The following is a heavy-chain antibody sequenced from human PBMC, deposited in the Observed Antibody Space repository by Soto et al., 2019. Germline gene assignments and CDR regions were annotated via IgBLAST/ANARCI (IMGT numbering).Heavy chain of an antibody. V-gene: IGHV4-59*01. Sequence: QVQLQESGPGLVKPSETLSLTCTVSGGSINSYYWSWIRQPPGQGLEWIGYIYYSGSTNYNPSLKSRVTISVDTSKNQFSLTLSSVIAADTAVYYCARRYGGNFDYWGQGNLVTVSS. CDR3: ARRYGGNFDY. J-gene: IGHJ4*02. D-gene: IGHD1-26*01. CDR1: GGSINSYY. CDR2: IYYSGST.